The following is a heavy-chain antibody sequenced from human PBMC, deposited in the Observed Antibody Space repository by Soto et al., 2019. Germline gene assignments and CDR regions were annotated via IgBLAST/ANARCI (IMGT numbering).Heavy chain of an antibody. CDR3: ARDGYYDSSGYYIFGAFDI. CDR2: IYYSGST. CDR1: GGSISSGDYY. J-gene: IGHJ3*02. V-gene: IGHV4-30-4*01. D-gene: IGHD3-22*01. Sequence: TLSLTCTVSGGSISSGDYYWSWIRQPPGKGLEWIGYIYYSGSTYYNPSLKSRVTISVDTSKNQFSLKLSSVTAADTAVYYCARDGYYDSSGYYIFGAFDIWGQGTMVTVSS.